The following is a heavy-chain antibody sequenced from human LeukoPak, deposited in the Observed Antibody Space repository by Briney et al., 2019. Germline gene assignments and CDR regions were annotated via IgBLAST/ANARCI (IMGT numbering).Heavy chain of an antibody. D-gene: IGHD6-13*01. Sequence: PGGSLRLSCAASGFTFSSYSMNWVRQAPGKGLEWVSYISSSSSTIYYADSVKGRFTISRDNSKNTLYLQMNNLRAEDTAVYYCAKAGKGIAAAGTHYYYYMDVWGKGTTVTISS. CDR1: GFTFSSYS. V-gene: IGHV3-48*01. CDR3: AKAGKGIAAAGTHYYYYMDV. J-gene: IGHJ6*03. CDR2: ISSSSSTI.